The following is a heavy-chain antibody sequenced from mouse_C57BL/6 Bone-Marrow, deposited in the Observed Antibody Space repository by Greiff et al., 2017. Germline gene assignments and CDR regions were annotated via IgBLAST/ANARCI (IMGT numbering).Heavy chain of an antibody. V-gene: IGHV3-1*01. Sequence: VQLKESGPGMVKPSKSLSLTCTVTGYSITSGYDWHWIRHFPGNKLEWMGYISYSGSTNYNPSLKSRIPITHDTSKNHFFLKLNSVTTEDTATYYCARGGPYYAMDYWGQGTSVTVSA. J-gene: IGHJ4*01. CDR3: ARGGPYYAMDY. D-gene: IGHD3-3*01. CDR2: ISYSGST. CDR1: GYSITSGYD.